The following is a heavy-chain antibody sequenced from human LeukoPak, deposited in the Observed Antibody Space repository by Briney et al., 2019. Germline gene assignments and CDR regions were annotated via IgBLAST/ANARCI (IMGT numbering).Heavy chain of an antibody. CDR3: AREFSYLWYYDY. CDR2: ISYDGSSK. V-gene: IGHV3-30-3*01. Sequence: GGSLRLSCAASGFTFSSYSMHWVRQAPGKGLEWVALISYDGSSKYYADSVKGRFTISRDNSKNTLDLQMNSLRAEDTAVYYCAREFSYLWYYDYWGQGTLVTVSS. CDR1: GFTFSSYS. J-gene: IGHJ4*02.